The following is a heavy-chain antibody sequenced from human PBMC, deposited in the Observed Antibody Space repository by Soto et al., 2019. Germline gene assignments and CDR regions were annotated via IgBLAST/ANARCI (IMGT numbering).Heavy chain of an antibody. D-gene: IGHD4-4*01. CDR3: ARGNVVTTLASDYYYYYGMDV. V-gene: IGHV1-69*12. Sequence: QVQLVQSGAEVKKPGSSVKVSCKASGGTFSSYAISWVRQAPGQGLEWMGGIIPIFGTANYAQKFQGRVTITADESTSTAYMELSSLRSEDTAVYYCARGNVVTTLASDYYYYYGMDVWGQGTTVTVSS. CDR2: IIPIFGTA. J-gene: IGHJ6*02. CDR1: GGTFSSYA.